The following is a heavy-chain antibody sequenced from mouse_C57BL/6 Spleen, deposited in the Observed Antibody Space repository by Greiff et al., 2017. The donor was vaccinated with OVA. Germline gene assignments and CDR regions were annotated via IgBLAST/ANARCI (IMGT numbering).Heavy chain of an antibody. CDR2: IDPSDSET. D-gene: IGHD3-2*02. CDR1: GYTFTSYW. J-gene: IGHJ2*01. Sequence: VQLQQPGAELVRPGSSVKLSCKASGYTFTSYWMHWVKQKPIQGLEWIGNIDPSDSETHYNQKFKDKATLTVDKSSSTAYMQLSSLTSEDTAVYYCAREQTAQATHFDYWGQGTTLTVSS. CDR3: AREQTAQATHFDY. V-gene: IGHV1-52*01.